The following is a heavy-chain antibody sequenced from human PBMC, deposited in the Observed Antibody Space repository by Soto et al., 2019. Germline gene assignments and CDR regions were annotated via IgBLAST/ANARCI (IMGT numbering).Heavy chain of an antibody. CDR3: ARDMEVAGDPRFDP. V-gene: IGHV1-69*13. J-gene: IGHJ5*02. CDR2: IIPIFGTA. D-gene: IGHD6-19*01. Sequence: SVKVSCKASGGTFSSYAISWVRQAPGQGLEWMGGIIPIFGTANYAQKFQGRVTITADESTSTAYMELSSLRSEDKAVYYCARDMEVAGDPRFDPWGQRILVAVSS. CDR1: GGTFSSYA.